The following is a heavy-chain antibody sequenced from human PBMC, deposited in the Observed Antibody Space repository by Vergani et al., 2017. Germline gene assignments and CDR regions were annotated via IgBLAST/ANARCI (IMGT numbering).Heavy chain of an antibody. CDR3: ARDGSGAAAEN. J-gene: IGHJ4*02. CDR2: INPSGGST. Sequence: QVQLVQSGAEVKKPGASVKVSCKASGYTFTSYYMHWVRQAPGQGLEWMGIINPSGGSTSYAQKFQGRGTMTRDTSTSTVYMELSSLRSEDTAVYYCARDGSGAAAENWGQGTLVTVSS. D-gene: IGHD6-13*01. V-gene: IGHV1-46*01. CDR1: GYTFTSYY.